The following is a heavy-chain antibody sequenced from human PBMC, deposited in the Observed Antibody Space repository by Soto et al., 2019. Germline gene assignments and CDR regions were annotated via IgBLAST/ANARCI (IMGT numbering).Heavy chain of an antibody. V-gene: IGHV3-21*01. CDR1: GFTFSSYG. Sequence: EVQLVESGGGLVKPGGSLRLSCAASGFTFSSYGMNWVRQAPGKGLEWVSSISSSSSYIYYADSVKGRFTISRDNPKNSLYLQMNTLRAEDTAVYYCARGIRGGHLDYWGQGTLVTVSS. CDR3: ARGIRGGHLDY. CDR2: ISSSSSYI. D-gene: IGHD2-15*01. J-gene: IGHJ4*02.